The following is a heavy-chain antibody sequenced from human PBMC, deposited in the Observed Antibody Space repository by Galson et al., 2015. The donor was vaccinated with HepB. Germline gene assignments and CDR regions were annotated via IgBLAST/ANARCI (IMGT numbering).Heavy chain of an antibody. CDR2: ISYDGSNK. CDR1: GFTFSSYA. J-gene: IGHJ4*02. D-gene: IGHD1-26*01. Sequence: SLRLSCAASGFTFSSYAMHWVRQAPGKGLEWVAVISYDGSNKYYADSVKGRFTISRDNSKNTLYLQMNSLRAEDTAVYYCAREEGRWELLYEADYWGQGTLVTVSS. V-gene: IGHV3-30-3*01. CDR3: AREEGRWELLYEADY.